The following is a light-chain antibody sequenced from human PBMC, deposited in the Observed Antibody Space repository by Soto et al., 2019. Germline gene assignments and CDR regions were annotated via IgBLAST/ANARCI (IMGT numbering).Light chain of an antibody. CDR1: QSVSSNY. V-gene: IGKV3-20*01. Sequence: NVLTASPSPLSLSPGEKATLSCKASQSVSSNYLAWYQQKRGQAPRLLIYGASSRATGIPTRFSGSGSGTDFTLTISRLEPEDFAVYYCQQYDTSPRTFGQGTKVEI. CDR2: GAS. CDR3: QQYDTSPRT. J-gene: IGKJ1*01.